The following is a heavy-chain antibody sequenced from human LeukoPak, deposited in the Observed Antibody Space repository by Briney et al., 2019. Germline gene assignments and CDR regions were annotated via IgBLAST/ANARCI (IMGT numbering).Heavy chain of an antibody. J-gene: IGHJ4*02. V-gene: IGHV3-21*01. D-gene: IGHD3-22*01. Sequence: GGSLRLSCAASGFTFSSYSMNWVRQAPGKGLEWVSSISRSSSYIYYADSVKGRFTISRDNAKNSLYLQMNSLRAEDTAVYYCARSSGLDSSGYYPPGGWGQGTLVTVSS. CDR3: ARSSGLDSSGYYPPGG. CDR2: ISRSSSYI. CDR1: GFTFSSYS.